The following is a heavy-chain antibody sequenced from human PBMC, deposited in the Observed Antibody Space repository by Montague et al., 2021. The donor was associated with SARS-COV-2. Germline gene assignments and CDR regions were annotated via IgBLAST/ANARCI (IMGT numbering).Heavy chain of an antibody. J-gene: IGHJ3*02. CDR2: TYYRSKWDS. D-gene: IGHD3-9*01. V-gene: IGHV6-1*01. CDR1: GDSVPSKXVA. Sequence: CAISGDSVPSKXVAWNWIRQSPSRGLEWLGRTYYRSKWDSDYAESFKRXLVITPDTSKNQVSLQLNSVIPEDTAVYFCASSGITLTGLDAFDIWGQGTMVTVSS. CDR3: ASSGITLTGLDAFDI.